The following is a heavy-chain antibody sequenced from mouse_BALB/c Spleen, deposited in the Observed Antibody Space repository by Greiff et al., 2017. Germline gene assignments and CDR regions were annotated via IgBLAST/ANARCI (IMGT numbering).Heavy chain of an antibody. Sequence: DVQLVESGGGLVKPGGSLKLSCAASGFTFSSYAMSWVRQTPEKRLEWVAYISSGGSTYYPDSVKGRFTISRDNARNILYLQMSSLRSEDTAMYYCARVPAGGYFDVWGAGTTVTVSS. J-gene: IGHJ1*01. CDR2: ISSGGST. CDR1: GFTFSSYA. CDR3: ARVPAGGYFDV. V-gene: IGHV5-6-5*01.